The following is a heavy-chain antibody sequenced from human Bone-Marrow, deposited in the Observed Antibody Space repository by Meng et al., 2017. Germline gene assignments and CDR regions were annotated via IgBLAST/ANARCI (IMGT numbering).Heavy chain of an antibody. CDR1: GFTFSSYA. V-gene: IGHV3-23*01. D-gene: IGHD3-22*01. Sequence: GESLKISCAASGFTFSSYAMSWVRQAPGKGLEWVSAISGSGGSTYYADSVKGRFTISRDNSKNTLYLQMNSLRAEDTAVYHCAKESITMIVVVITHRDDAFDIWGQGTMVTVSS. CDR2: ISGSGGST. CDR3: AKESITMIVVVITHRDDAFDI. J-gene: IGHJ3*02.